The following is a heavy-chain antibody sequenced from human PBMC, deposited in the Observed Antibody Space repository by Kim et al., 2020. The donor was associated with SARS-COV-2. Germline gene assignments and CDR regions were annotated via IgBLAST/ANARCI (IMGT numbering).Heavy chain of an antibody. V-gene: IGHV3-30*04. D-gene: IGHD6-19*01. J-gene: IGHJ4*02. Sequence: GGSLRLSCGASGFTFSNYGMNWVRQAPGKGLEWVAVISSEGSNKYYGDSVKGRFTISRDNSKNTLFLQMNSLRPEDTAIYYCARDLWPRIAVAGPDYWGQGTLVTVSS. CDR1: GFTFSNYG. CDR2: ISSEGSNK. CDR3: ARDLWPRIAVAGPDY.